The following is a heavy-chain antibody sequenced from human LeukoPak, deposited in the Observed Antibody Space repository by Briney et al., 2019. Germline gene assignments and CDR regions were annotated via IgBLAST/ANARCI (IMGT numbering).Heavy chain of an antibody. V-gene: IGHV1-69*05. CDR3: ARADCGGDCYWGIDY. CDR1: GGTFSSYA. CDR2: IIPIFGTA. J-gene: IGHJ4*02. D-gene: IGHD2-21*02. Sequence: SVKVSCKASGGTFSSYAISWVRQAPGQGLEWMGGIIPIFGTANYAQKFQGRVTITTDESTSTAYMELSSPRSEDTAVYYCARADCGGDCYWGIDYWGQGTLVTVSS.